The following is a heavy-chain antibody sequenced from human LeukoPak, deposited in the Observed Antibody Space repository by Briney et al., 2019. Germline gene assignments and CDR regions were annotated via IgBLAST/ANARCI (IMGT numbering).Heavy chain of an antibody. Sequence: GGSLRLSCAASGFTFSSYSMNWVRQAPGKGLEWVSSISSSSRYIYYADPVKGGFPISRDNAKKSLYLQMNSLRAEDTAVYFCATYPGGDVSLVTDGVGYWGQGTLVTVSS. V-gene: IGHV3-21*01. D-gene: IGHD2-8*01. CDR1: GFTFSSYS. CDR3: ATYPGGDVSLVTDGVGY. J-gene: IGHJ4*02. CDR2: ISSSSRYI.